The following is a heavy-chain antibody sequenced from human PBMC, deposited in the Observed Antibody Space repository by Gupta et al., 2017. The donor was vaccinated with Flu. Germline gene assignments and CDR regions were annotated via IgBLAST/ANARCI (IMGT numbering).Heavy chain of an antibody. V-gene: IGHV1-18*01. J-gene: IGHJ4*02. CDR1: GYTFTSYG. Sequence: QVQLVQFGAEVKKPGASVKVSCKASGYTFTSYGISWVRQAPGQGLEWMGWISAYNGNTNYAQKLQGRVTMTTDTSTSTAYMELRSLRSDDTAVYYCARVELWFGELLFSTNDYWGQGTLVTVSS. CDR2: ISAYNGNT. CDR3: ARVELWFGELLFSTNDY. D-gene: IGHD3-10*01.